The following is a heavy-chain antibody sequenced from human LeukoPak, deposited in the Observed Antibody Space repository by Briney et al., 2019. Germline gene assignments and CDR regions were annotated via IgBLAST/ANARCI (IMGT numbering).Heavy chain of an antibody. CDR2: IYTSGST. CDR1: GGSISSGSYY. Sequence: SETLSLTYTVSGGSISSGSYYWSWIRQPAGKGLEWIGRIYTSGSTNYNPSLKSRVTISVDTSKNQFSLKLSSVTAADTAVYYCARDAVVTPYYYYMDVWGKGTTVTVSS. J-gene: IGHJ6*03. CDR3: ARDAVVTPYYYYMDV. V-gene: IGHV4-61*02. D-gene: IGHD4-23*01.